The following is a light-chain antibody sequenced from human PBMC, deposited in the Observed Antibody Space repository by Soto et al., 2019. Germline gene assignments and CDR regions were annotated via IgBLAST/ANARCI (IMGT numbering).Light chain of an antibody. J-gene: IGLJ2*01. CDR3: QLWDSSTVF. CDR1: NIGVKL. CDR2: RNT. Sequence: SYELTQPLSVSVALGQTARITCGGNNIGVKLVQWYQQKPGQAPLLVIYRNTNRPSGIPERFSGSSSGNTATLTISRAQVGDEADYYCQLWDSSTVFFGGGTQLTVL. V-gene: IGLV3-9*01.